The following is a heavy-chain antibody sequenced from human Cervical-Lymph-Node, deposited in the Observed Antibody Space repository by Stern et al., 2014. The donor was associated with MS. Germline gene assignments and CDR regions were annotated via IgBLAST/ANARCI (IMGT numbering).Heavy chain of an antibody. D-gene: IGHD5-24*01. Sequence: EVQLVQSGGGLVQPGGSLRLSCEASGFTFSSYWMHWVRQAPGKGLVWVAHTNSDGSSTNSADSVKGRLTISRDNAKNTLYLQMSSLRAEDTAVYYCARGTLQDNFFYYAMDVWGQGTTVTVSS. CDR3: ARGTLQDNFFYYAMDV. CDR2: TNSDGSST. CDR1: GFTFSSYW. V-gene: IGHV3-74*02. J-gene: IGHJ6*02.